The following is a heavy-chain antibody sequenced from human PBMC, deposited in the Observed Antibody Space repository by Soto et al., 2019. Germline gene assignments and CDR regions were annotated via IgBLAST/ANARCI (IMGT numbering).Heavy chain of an antibody. CDR1: GYSFTSYW. D-gene: IGHD3-3*01. J-gene: IGHJ6*02. Sequence: PGESLQISCNGSGYSFTSYWIGWVRQMPGKGLEWMGIIYPGDSDTRYSPSFQGQVTISADTSISTAYLQWSSLKASDTAMYYCARFGFGVPDYYYGMDVWGQGTTVTVSS. V-gene: IGHV5-51*01. CDR3: ARFGFGVPDYYYGMDV. CDR2: IYPGDSDT.